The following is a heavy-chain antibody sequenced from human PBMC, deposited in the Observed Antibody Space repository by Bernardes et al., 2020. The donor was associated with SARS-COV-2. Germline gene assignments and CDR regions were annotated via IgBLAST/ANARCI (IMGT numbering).Heavy chain of an antibody. CDR1: GYTFTDYF. D-gene: IGHD2-21*02. V-gene: IGHV1-2*02. J-gene: IGHJ4*02. CDR3: ARTRTTISTTGIPVDY. Sequence: VSCKASGYTFTDYFIHWVRQAPGQRLEWMGWINPNTGGTNYVQKFQGRVTMTRDTSITTAYMELSWLGSDDTAIYYCARTRTTISTTGIPVDYWGQGTLVTVSS. CDR2: INPNTGGT.